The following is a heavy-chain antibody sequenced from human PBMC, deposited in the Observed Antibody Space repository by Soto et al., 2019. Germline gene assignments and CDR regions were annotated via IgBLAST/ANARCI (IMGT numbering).Heavy chain of an antibody. V-gene: IGHV4-38-2*02. D-gene: IGHD2-8*01. CDR1: SYSISSGFF. Sequence: PSETLSLTCVVSSYSISSGFFWAWIRQPPGKGLEWVGSIYHTGDTHYNPSLRSQVSMSVDTSKTHFSLRLTYLTAADTAVYFCARDTNRLDLWGQGILVTVSS. CDR2: IYHTGDT. CDR3: ARDTNRLDL. J-gene: IGHJ5*02.